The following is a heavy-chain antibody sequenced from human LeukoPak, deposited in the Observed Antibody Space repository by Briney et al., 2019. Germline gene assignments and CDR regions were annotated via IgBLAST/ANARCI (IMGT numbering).Heavy chain of an antibody. J-gene: IGHJ4*02. D-gene: IGHD3-9*01. Sequence: PGGSLRLSCAASGFTFKKYDVTWVRQAPGKGLEWVSGIRASGGATYYADSVKGRFNISRDNAKNSLYLQMNSLRAEDTALYYCAKDIDDILTGSIDYWGQGTLVTVSS. CDR1: GFTFKKYD. CDR2: IRASGGAT. V-gene: IGHV3-23*01. CDR3: AKDIDDILTGSIDY.